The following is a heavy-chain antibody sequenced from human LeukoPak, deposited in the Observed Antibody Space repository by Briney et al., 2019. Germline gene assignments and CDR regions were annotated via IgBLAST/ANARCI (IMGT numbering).Heavy chain of an antibody. D-gene: IGHD6-19*01. CDR3: AKEEGEQWLARGEYFDY. CDR1: GFSFNKYG. J-gene: IGHJ4*02. CDR2: IQYDDSVK. Sequence: PGGSLRLSCTASGFSFNKYGTHWVRQAPGKGLEWVTFIQYDDSVKFYADSVKGRFTISRDISKNTLYLQMNSLRAEDTAVYYCAKEEGEQWLARGEYFDYWGQGTLVTVSS. V-gene: IGHV3-30*02.